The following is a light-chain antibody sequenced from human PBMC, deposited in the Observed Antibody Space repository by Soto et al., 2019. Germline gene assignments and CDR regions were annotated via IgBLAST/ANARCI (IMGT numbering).Light chain of an antibody. CDR1: SGHSSNA. J-gene: IGLJ2*01. Sequence: QLVLTQSPSASASLGASVKLTCTLSSGHSSNAIAWHQQQPEKGPRYLMKLNSDGSHSKGDGIPDRFSGSSSGAERYLTISSLQSEDEADYYCQTWGTGIMVFGGGTKVTVL. V-gene: IGLV4-69*01. CDR3: QTWGTGIMV. CDR2: LNSDGSH.